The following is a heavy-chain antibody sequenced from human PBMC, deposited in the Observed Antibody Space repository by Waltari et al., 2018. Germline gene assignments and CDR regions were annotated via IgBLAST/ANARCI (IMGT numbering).Heavy chain of an antibody. CDR3: ARDFIAAHLSYYYYYMDV. D-gene: IGHD6-13*01. V-gene: IGHV1-69*04. CDR2: IIPILGIA. J-gene: IGHJ6*03. Sequence: QVQLVQSGAEVKKPGSSVKVSCKASGGTFSSYAISWVRQPPGQGLEWMGGIIPILGIANYAQKFQGRVTITADESTSTAYMELSSLRSEDTAVYYCARDFIAAHLSYYYYYMDVWGKGTTVTVSS. CDR1: GGTFSSYA.